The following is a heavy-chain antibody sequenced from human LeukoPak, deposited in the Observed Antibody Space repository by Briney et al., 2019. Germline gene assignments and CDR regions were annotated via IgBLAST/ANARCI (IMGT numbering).Heavy chain of an antibody. V-gene: IGHV1-18*01. D-gene: IGHD2-15*01. Sequence: ASVKVSCKASGYTFTSYDINWVRQATGQGLEWMGWMNPNSGNTNYAQKLQGRVTMTTDTSTSTAYMELRSLRSDDTAVYYCARESKQATPFDYWGQGTLVTVSS. J-gene: IGHJ4*02. CDR2: MNPNSGNT. CDR3: ARESKQATPFDY. CDR1: GYTFTSYD.